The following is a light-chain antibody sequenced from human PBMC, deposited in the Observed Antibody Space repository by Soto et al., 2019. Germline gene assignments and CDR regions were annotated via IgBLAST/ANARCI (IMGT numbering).Light chain of an antibody. J-gene: IGLJ1*01. CDR3: CSFAGGFTVV. CDR1: SSDVGAYKY. Sequence: QSVLTQPRSVSGSPGQSVTISCAGTSSDVGAYKYVSWFQQHPGKAPKVIIYDVNKRPSGVPDRFSGSKSGNTASLTISGLQSADEADYYCCSFAGGFTVVSGTGTKGTVL. CDR2: DVN. V-gene: IGLV2-11*01.